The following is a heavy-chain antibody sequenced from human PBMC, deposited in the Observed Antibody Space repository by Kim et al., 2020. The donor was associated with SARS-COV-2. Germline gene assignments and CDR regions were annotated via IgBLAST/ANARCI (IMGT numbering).Heavy chain of an antibody. V-gene: IGHV4-59*13. CDR2: IYYSGST. CDR3: ARVTGGRYAVATTRFDY. CDR1: GGSISSYY. D-gene: IGHD5-12*01. Sequence: SETLSLTCTVSGGSISSYYWSWIRQPPGKGLEWIGYIYYSGSTNYNPSLKSRVTISVDTSKNQFSLKLSSVTAADTAVYYCARVTGGRYAVATTRFDYWGQGTLVTVSS. J-gene: IGHJ4*02.